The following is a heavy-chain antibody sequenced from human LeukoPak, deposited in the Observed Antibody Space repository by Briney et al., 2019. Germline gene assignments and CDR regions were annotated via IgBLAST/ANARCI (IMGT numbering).Heavy chain of an antibody. V-gene: IGHV4-39*01. CDR1: GGSISSNSYY. D-gene: IGHD3-9*01. Sequence: SETLSLTCAVSGGSISSNSYYWGWIRQPPGKGLEWIGSIYYSGSTYYNPSLKSRVTISVDTSKNQFSLKLSSVTAADTAVYYCARLRGDILTGYGFVVYAFDTWGQGTMVTVSS. CDR2: IYYSGST. J-gene: IGHJ3*02. CDR3: ARLRGDILTGYGFVVYAFDT.